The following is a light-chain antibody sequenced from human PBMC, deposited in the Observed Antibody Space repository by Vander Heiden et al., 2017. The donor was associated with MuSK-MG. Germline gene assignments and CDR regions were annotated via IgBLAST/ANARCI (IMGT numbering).Light chain of an antibody. CDR2: AAS. V-gene: IGKV1-8*01. CDR3: QQYYSYPLT. CDR1: QGISSY. J-gene: IGKJ4*01. Sequence: IRMTQSPSSFSASTGDRVTITCRASQGISSYLAWYQQKPGKAPKLLIYAASTLQSGVPSRFSGSGSGTDFTLTISCLQSEDFATYYCQQYYSYPLTFGGGTKVEIK.